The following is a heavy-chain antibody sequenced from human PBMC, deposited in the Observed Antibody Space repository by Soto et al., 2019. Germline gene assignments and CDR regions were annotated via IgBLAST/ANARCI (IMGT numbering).Heavy chain of an antibody. Sequence: ASVNVSCKASGYTFTSYGISWVRQAPGQGLEWMGWISAYNGNTNYAQKLQGRVTMTTDTSTSTAYMELRSLRSDDTAVYYCARDLEVREPTNLVHEINWFDPWGQGTLVTVSS. V-gene: IGHV1-18*01. CDR2: ISAYNGNT. J-gene: IGHJ5*02. CDR3: ARDLEVREPTNLVHEINWFDP. CDR1: GYTFTSYG. D-gene: IGHD3-10*01.